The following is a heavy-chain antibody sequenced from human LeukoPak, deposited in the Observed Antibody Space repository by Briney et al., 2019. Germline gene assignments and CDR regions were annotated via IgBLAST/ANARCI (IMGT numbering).Heavy chain of an antibody. D-gene: IGHD3-22*01. Sequence: GGSLRLSCAASGFTFSSYAMHWVRQAPGKGLEWVAVISYDGSNKFYADSVKGRFTISRDNSKNTLYLQMNSLRAEDTAVYYCAREIYYDSNFDFWGQGTLVTVSS. CDR3: AREIYYDSNFDF. CDR2: ISYDGSNK. V-gene: IGHV3-30*04. J-gene: IGHJ4*02. CDR1: GFTFSSYA.